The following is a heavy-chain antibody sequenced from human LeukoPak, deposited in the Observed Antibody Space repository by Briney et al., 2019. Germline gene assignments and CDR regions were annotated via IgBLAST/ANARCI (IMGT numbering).Heavy chain of an antibody. CDR3: ARDTVAGNYFGY. J-gene: IGHJ4*02. V-gene: IGHV4-59*12. CDR2: IYYSGST. Sequence: SETLSLTCTASGGSISSYYWSWIRQPPGKGLEWIGYIYYSGSTNYNPSLKSRVTISVDTSKNQFSLQLNSVTPEDTAVYYCARDTVAGNYFGYWGQGTLVTVSS. CDR1: GGSISSYY. D-gene: IGHD6-19*01.